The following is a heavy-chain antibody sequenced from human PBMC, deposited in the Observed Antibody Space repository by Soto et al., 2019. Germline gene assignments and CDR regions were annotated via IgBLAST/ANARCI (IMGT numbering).Heavy chain of an antibody. V-gene: IGHV4-4*07. J-gene: IGHJ4*02. CDR3: ARACSSTSCYDGFDY. CDR2: IYASGST. Sequence: QVQLQESGPGLVKPSETLSLTCTVSGGSISSSYWSWIRQPAGKGLEWIGRIYASGSTNYNPSLKIRVTMSVDTSKNQFSLKLRSVTAADTAVYYCARACSSTSCYDGFDYWGQGTLVTVAS. CDR1: GGSISSSY. D-gene: IGHD2-2*01.